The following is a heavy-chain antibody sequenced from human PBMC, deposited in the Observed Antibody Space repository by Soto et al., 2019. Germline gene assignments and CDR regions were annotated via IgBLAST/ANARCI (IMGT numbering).Heavy chain of an antibody. CDR2: IKQDGSEK. V-gene: IGHV3-7*05. Sequence: EVQLVESGGGLVQPGGSLRLSCAASGFTFSSYWMSWVRQAPGKGLEWVANIKQDGSEKYYVDSVKGRFTISRDNAKNSLYRQMNSLRAEDTAVYYCAREAGMATRKPHTGYYYYGMDVWGQGTTVTVSS. J-gene: IGHJ6*02. CDR1: GFTFSSYW. D-gene: IGHD5-12*01. CDR3: AREAGMATRKPHTGYYYYGMDV.